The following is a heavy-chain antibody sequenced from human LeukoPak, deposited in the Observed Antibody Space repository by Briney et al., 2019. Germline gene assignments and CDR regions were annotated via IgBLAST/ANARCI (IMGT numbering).Heavy chain of an antibody. CDR2: IYYSGST. CDR3: ARGSAAAGTYEIDY. Sequence: PSETLSLTCTVSGGSISSYYWSWIRQPPGKGLEWIGYIYYSGSTNYNPSLKSRVTISVDASKNQFSLKLSSVTAADTAVYYCARGSAAAGTYEIDYWGQGILVTVSS. D-gene: IGHD6-13*01. V-gene: IGHV4-59*01. CDR1: GGSISSYY. J-gene: IGHJ4*02.